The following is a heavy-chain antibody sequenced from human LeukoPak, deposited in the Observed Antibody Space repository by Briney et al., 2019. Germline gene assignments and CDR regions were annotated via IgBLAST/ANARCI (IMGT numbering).Heavy chain of an antibody. V-gene: IGHV3-21*01. CDR2: ISSSSSYI. Sequence: PGGSLRLSCAASGFTFSSYSMNWVSQAPGKGLEWVSSISSSSSYIYYADSVKGRFTISRDNAKNSLYLQMNSLRAEDTAVYYCARDTAASPFDYWGQGTLVTVSS. CDR1: GFTFSSYS. CDR3: ARDTAASPFDY. J-gene: IGHJ4*02. D-gene: IGHD2-2*01.